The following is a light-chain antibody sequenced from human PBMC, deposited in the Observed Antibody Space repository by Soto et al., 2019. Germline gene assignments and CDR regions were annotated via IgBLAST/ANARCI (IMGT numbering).Light chain of an antibody. CDR3: AAWDDSRSGVV. V-gene: IGLV1-44*01. CDR1: NSNIGNNN. Sequence: QSVLTQAPSASGPPGQRVTISCSGSNSNIGNNNVNWYQMLPGTAPKLLIYRNNQRPSGVPDRFSASKSGTSASLAISGLRSEDEADYYCAAWDDSRSGVVFGGGTKLTVL. CDR2: RNN. J-gene: IGLJ2*01.